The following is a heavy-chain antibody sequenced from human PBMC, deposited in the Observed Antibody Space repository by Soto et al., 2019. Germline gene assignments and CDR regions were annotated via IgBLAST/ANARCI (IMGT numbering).Heavy chain of an antibody. J-gene: IGHJ6*02. CDR3: ARDRGYDFWSGYYRDSYYYGMDV. CDR2: IKQDGGEK. V-gene: IGHV3-7*03. CDR1: GLTFSSYW. D-gene: IGHD3-3*01. Sequence: GSLRLSCAASGLTFSSYWMTWVRQAPGKGLEWVAIIKQDGGEKYYVDSVKGRFTISRDNARNSLYLQMDSLRAEDTAVYYCARDRGYDFWSGYYRDSYYYGMDVWGQGTTVTVSS.